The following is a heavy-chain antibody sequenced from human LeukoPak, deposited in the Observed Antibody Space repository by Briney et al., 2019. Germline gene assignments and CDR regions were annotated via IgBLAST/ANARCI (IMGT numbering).Heavy chain of an antibody. CDR3: ARDSGTTGEVKFDP. J-gene: IGHJ5*02. Sequence: ASVKVSCKASGYTFTSYGISWVRQAPGQGLEWMGWISAYNGNTNYAQKFQGRVTITADESTSTAYMELSSLRSEDTAVYYCARDSGTTGEVKFDPWGQGILVTVSS. CDR2: ISAYNGNT. D-gene: IGHD3-10*01. V-gene: IGHV1-18*01. CDR1: GYTFTSYG.